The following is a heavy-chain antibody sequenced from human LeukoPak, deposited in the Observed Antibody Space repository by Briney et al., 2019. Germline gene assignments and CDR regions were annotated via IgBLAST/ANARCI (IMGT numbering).Heavy chain of an antibody. Sequence: SETLSLTCTVPGGSISSYYWSWIRQPAGKGLEWIGRIYTSGSTNYNPSLKSRVTMSVDTSKNQFSLKLSSVTAADTAVYYCARAPYYYDSNNDAFDIWGQGTMVTVSS. CDR3: ARAPYYYDSNNDAFDI. J-gene: IGHJ3*02. V-gene: IGHV4-4*07. D-gene: IGHD3-22*01. CDR2: IYTSGST. CDR1: GGSISSYY.